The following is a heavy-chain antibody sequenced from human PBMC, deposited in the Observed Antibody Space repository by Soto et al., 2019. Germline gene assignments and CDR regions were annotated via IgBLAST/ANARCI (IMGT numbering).Heavy chain of an antibody. CDR1: GGSVSDYY. V-gene: IGHV4-59*02. Sequence: ETLSLTCNVSGGSVSDYYWSWIRQAPGKGLEWIGYIHYRGVINYNPSLKSRVTMSVDPSKNQFSLNLRSVTTADTAVYFCARGPAGEYGHWGQGSLVTVSS. D-gene: IGHD4-17*01. CDR2: IHYRGVI. CDR3: ARGPAGEYGH. J-gene: IGHJ4*02.